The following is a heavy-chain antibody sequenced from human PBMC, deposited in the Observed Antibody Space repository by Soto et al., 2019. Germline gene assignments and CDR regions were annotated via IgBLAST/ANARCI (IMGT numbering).Heavy chain of an antibody. V-gene: IGHV4-39*01. Sequence: SETLSLTCTVSGGSISSSSYYWGWIRQPPGKGLEWIGSIYYSGSTYYNPSLKSRVTISVDTSKNQFSLKLSSVTAADTAVYYCAVLGELSVDYYGMDVWGRCPTVTVSS. D-gene: IGHD3-16*02. CDR3: AVLGELSVDYYGMDV. CDR1: GGSISSSSYY. CDR2: IYYSGST. J-gene: IGHJ6*02.